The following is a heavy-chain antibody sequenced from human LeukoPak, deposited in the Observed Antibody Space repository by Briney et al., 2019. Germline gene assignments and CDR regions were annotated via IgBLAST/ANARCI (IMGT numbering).Heavy chain of an antibody. J-gene: IGHJ4*02. D-gene: IGHD2-8*01. V-gene: IGHV3-23*01. CDR3: AKSAQGYCTNGVCYPDY. CDR2: ISGSGGST. Sequence: GESLQISCAASGFTFSSYAMSWVRQAPGKGPEWVSAISGSGGSTYYADSVKGRFTISRDNSKNTLYLQMNSLRAEDTAVYYCAKSAQGYCTNGVCYPDYWGQGTLVTVSS. CDR1: GFTFSSYA.